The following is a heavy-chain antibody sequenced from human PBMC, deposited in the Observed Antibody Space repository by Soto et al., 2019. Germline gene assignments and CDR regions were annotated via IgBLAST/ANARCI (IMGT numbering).Heavy chain of an antibody. J-gene: IGHJ4*02. D-gene: IGHD6-13*01. V-gene: IGHV1-46*01. Sequence: QVQLVQSGAEVKKPGASVKLSCRTSGYTFTHYYIHWVRQAPGQGLEWLGIINPASGSTNYAQDSQGRVTLTMDTSTTTVDMDLSGLRAEDTAIFYCSRDLAAGDHWGQGTLVTGSS. CDR3: SRDLAAGDH. CDR2: INPASGST. CDR1: GYTFTHYY.